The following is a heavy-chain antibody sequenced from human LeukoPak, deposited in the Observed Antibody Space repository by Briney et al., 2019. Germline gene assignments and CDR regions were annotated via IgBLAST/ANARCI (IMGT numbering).Heavy chain of an antibody. J-gene: IGHJ2*01. CDR2: IYTSGST. CDR3: ARDTYDSSGYWASWYFDL. D-gene: IGHD3-22*01. V-gene: IGHV4-61*02. Sequence: SETLSLTCTISGGSISSGSYYWSWIRQPAGKGLEWIGRIYTSGSTNYNPSLKSRVTISVDTSKNQFSLKLSSVTAADTAVYYCARDTYDSSGYWASWYFDLWGRGTLVTVSS. CDR1: GGSISSGSYY.